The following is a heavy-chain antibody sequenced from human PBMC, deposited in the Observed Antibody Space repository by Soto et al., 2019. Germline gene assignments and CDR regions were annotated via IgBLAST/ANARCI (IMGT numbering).Heavy chain of an antibody. J-gene: IGHJ5*02. Sequence: QVQLVESGGGVVQPGRSLRLSCAASGFTFSSYGMHWVRQAPGKGLEWVAVIWYDGSNKYYADSVKGRFTVSRDNSKNTLYLQMNSLRAEDTAVYYCARERFRYCSGGSCYLFDPWGQGTLVTVFS. V-gene: IGHV3-33*01. CDR1: GFTFSSYG. CDR3: ARERFRYCSGGSCYLFDP. CDR2: IWYDGSNK. D-gene: IGHD2-15*01.